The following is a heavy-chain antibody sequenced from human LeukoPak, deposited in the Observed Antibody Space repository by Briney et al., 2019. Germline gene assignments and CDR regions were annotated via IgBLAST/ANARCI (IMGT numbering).Heavy chain of an antibody. V-gene: IGHV4-39*07. CDR1: GDSISSTTYY. J-gene: IGHJ3*02. D-gene: IGHD4-17*01. CDR2: VYYTGGT. CDR3: ARDRNDYGVYLGFDI. Sequence: SETLSLTCTVSGDSISSTTYYWGWIRQPPGEGLEWIGSVYYTGGTYYNPSLKSRVTISVDTSKNQFSLKLSSVTAADTAVYYCARDRNDYGVYLGFDIWGQGTMVTVSS.